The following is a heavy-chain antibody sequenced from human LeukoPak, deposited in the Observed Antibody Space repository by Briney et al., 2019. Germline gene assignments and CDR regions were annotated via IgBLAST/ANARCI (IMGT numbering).Heavy chain of an antibody. CDR3: ARDSSGRGFDP. Sequence: PSETLSLTCTVSGGSISSSSYYWGWIRQPPGKGLEWIGSIYYSGSTYYNPSLKSRVTISVDTSKNQFSLKLSSVTAADTAVYYCARDSSGRGFDPWGQGTLVTVSS. D-gene: IGHD6-19*01. CDR2: IYYSGST. CDR1: GGSISSSSYY. J-gene: IGHJ5*02. V-gene: IGHV4-39*01.